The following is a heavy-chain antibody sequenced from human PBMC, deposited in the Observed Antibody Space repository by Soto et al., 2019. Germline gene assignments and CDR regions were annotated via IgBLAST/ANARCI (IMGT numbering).Heavy chain of an antibody. D-gene: IGHD2-15*01. CDR3: AREAARSLDS. CDR2: TYYRSKWYN. Sequence: SQTLSLTCAISGDSVSSSSVTWNWIRQSPSRGLEWLGRTYYRSKWYNDYAVAVKSRITINPDTSKNQFSLQLNSVTPEDTAVYFCAREAARSLDSWGQGTLVTVSS. J-gene: IGHJ4*02. V-gene: IGHV6-1*01. CDR1: GDSVSSSSVT.